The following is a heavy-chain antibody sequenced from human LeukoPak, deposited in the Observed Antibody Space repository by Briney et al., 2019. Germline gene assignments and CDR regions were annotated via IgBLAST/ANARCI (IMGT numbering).Heavy chain of an antibody. V-gene: IGHV5-51*01. D-gene: IGHD2-8*01. Sequence: GESLKISCKGSGYTFSSYWIGWVRQMPGKGLEWMGIIYPDDSDTRYSPSFQGQVTIAADKSISTAYLQWSSLKASYTAMYYCARLAYCSNDVCYSNYYYSMDVWGKGTTVTV. CDR2: IYPDDSDT. CDR1: GYTFSSYW. J-gene: IGHJ6*03. CDR3: ARLAYCSNDVCYSNYYYSMDV.